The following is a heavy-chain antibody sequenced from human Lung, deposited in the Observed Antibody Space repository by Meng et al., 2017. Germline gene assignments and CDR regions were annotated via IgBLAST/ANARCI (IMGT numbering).Heavy chain of an antibody. CDR2: IYHSGST. J-gene: IGHJ5*02. D-gene: IGHD3-10*01. CDR3: ARGSITMVRGVSVFDP. V-gene: IGHV4-4*02. Sequence: VTLQGSGPGQVNPSGNLPLTCAVSCGPISSSNWWSWVRQPPGKGLEWIGEIYHSGSTNYNPSLKSRVTISVDKSKNQFSLKLSSVTAADTAVYYCARGSITMVRGVSVFDPWGQGTLVTVSS. CDR1: CGPISSSNW.